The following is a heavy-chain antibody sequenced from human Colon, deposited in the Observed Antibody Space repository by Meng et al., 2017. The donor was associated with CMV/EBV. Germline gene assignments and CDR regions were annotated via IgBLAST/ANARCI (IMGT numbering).Heavy chain of an antibody. CDR2: IFHGGTT. V-gene: IGHV4-59*01. CDR3: AKEGDDNWFDS. CDR1: GGSISPYY. J-gene: IGHJ5*01. D-gene: IGHD2-21*02. Sequence: GSLRLSCTVSGGSISPYYWSWIRQPPGKGLEWLGYIFHGGTTNYNSSLKSRLTISVDTSKNQVFLELRSVTAADTAVYYCAKEGDDNWFDSWGQGILVTVSS.